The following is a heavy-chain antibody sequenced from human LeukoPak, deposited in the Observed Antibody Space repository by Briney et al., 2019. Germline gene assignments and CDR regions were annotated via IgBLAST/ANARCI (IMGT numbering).Heavy chain of an antibody. D-gene: IGHD3-22*01. Sequence: SAISGSGGSTYYADSVKGRFTISRDNSKDTLYLQMNSLRAEDTAVYYCAKDSYYYDSSPGYWGQGTLVTVSS. V-gene: IGHV3-23*01. J-gene: IGHJ4*02. CDR2: ISGSGGST. CDR3: AKDSYYYDSSPGY.